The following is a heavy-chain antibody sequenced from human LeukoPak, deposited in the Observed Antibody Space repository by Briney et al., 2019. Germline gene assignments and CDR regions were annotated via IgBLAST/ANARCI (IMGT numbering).Heavy chain of an antibody. D-gene: IGHD6-13*01. CDR3: ARDEVIAAADLDAFDI. CDR2: IIPILGIA. J-gene: IGHJ3*02. CDR1: GGTFSSYA. V-gene: IGHV1-69*04. Sequence: GASVKVSCKASGGTFSSYAISWVRQAPGQGLEWMGRIIPILGIANYAQKFQGRVTITADKSTSTAYMELSSLRSEDTAVYYCARDEVIAAADLDAFDIWGQGTMVTVSS.